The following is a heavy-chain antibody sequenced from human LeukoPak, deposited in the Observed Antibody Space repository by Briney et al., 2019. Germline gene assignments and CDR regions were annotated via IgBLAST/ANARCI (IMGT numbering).Heavy chain of an antibody. V-gene: IGHV4-39*01. CDR1: GGSISSSSYY. CDR3: ASYNGNWFDP. D-gene: IGHD5-24*01. J-gene: IGHJ5*02. Sequence: SETLSLTCTVSGGSISSSSYYWGWIRQPPGKGLEWIGSIYYSGSTYYNPSLKSRVTISVDTFNNQFSLKLSSVTAADTAVYYCASYNGNWFDPWGQGTLVTVSP. CDR2: IYYSGST.